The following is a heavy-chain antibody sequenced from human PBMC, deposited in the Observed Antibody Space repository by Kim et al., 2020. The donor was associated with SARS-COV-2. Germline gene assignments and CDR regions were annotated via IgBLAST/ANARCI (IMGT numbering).Heavy chain of an antibody. CDR2: P. Sequence: PTYAQGFTGRFVFSLDTSVSTAYLQISSLKAEDTAVYYCAREGGSGLDYWGQGTLVTVSS. J-gene: IGHJ4*02. CDR3: AREGGSGLDY. V-gene: IGHV7-4-1*02.